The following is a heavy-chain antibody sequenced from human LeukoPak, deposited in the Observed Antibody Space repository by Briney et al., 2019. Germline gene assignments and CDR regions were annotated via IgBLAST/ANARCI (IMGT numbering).Heavy chain of an antibody. CDR2: INHSGST. CDR3: ARGTPTWQYYDFWSGLGFWFDY. D-gene: IGHD3-3*01. Sequence: PSETLSLTCAVYGGSFSGYYWSWIRQPPGKGLEWIGEINHSGSTNYNPSLKSRVTISVDTSKNQFSLKLSSVTAADTAVYYCARGTPTWQYYDFWSGLGFWFDYWGQGTLVTVSS. V-gene: IGHV4-34*01. CDR1: GGSFSGYY. J-gene: IGHJ4*02.